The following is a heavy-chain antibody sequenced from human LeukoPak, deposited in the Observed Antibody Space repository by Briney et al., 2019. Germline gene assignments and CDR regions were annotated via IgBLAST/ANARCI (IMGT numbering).Heavy chain of an antibody. CDR2: IRSSGDDT. D-gene: IGHD3/OR15-3a*01. Sequence: GGSLRLSCAASGFAFGSFVMSWVRQAPAKGLEWVSTIRSSGDDTYYADSVKGRFTISRDSSKNTLFLQMNSLRAEDTAMYYCTRDWQYDYWGQGTLVTVSS. CDR1: GFAFGSFV. V-gene: IGHV3-23*01. CDR3: TRDWQYDY. J-gene: IGHJ4*02.